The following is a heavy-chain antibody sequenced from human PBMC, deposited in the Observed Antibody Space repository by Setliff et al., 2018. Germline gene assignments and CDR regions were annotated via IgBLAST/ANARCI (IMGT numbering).Heavy chain of an antibody. J-gene: IGHJ5*02. V-gene: IGHV4-39*01. D-gene: IGHD3-10*02. CDR3: ARVLFGDLFSWFDP. CDR1: GDSISRSLFY. CDR2: IYYRGTT. Sequence: KSSETLSLTCTVSGDSISRSLFYWAWVRQAPGKGLEYIGSIYYRGTTFYSPSLKGRVTIFVDTSNNVFSLNLKSVTAADTAVYFCARVLFGDLFSWFDPWGQGTLVTVSS.